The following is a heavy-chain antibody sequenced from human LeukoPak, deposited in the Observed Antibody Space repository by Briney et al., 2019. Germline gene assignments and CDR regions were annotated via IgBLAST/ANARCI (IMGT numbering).Heavy chain of an antibody. J-gene: IGHJ4*02. Sequence: SETLSLTCTVSGASISTYYWSWIRQPPGKGLEWIGYIYHSGSTKYNPSLKSRVTISVDTSQNQFSLKLSSVTAADTAVYYCARDRYNWNYWGQGTLVTVSS. CDR3: ARDRYNWNY. D-gene: IGHD1-20*01. CDR2: IYHSGST. CDR1: GASISTYY. V-gene: IGHV4-59*01.